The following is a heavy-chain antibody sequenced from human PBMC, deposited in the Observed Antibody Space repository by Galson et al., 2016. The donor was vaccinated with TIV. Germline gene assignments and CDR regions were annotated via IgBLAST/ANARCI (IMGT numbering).Heavy chain of an antibody. CDR2: ISGHTGNT. J-gene: IGHJ6*02. V-gene: IGHV1-18*01. D-gene: IGHD3-22*01. CDR1: GHTFTNYG. Sequence: SVKVSCKASGHTFTNYGISWVRRAPGQGLEWMGWISGHTGNTDYARKFQGRLLMTTDTSTGTAFMELRSLTSDDTAVYYCARDRGSMTMILVVDYYYGMDVWGQGTTVTVSS. CDR3: ARDRGSMTMILVVDYYYGMDV.